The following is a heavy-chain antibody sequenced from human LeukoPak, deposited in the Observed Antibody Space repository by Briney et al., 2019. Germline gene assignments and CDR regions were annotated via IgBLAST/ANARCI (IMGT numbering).Heavy chain of an antibody. D-gene: IGHD7-27*01. CDR2: IYYSGST. J-gene: IGHJ4*02. Sequence: SETLSLTCAVYGGSFSGYYWSWIRQPPGKGLEWIGYIYYSGSTYYNPSLKSRVTISVDTSKNQFSLKLSSVTAADTAVYYCARRSIELGIYYWGQGTLVTVSS. CDR3: ARRSIELGIYY. CDR1: GGSFSGYY. V-gene: IGHV4-30-4*01.